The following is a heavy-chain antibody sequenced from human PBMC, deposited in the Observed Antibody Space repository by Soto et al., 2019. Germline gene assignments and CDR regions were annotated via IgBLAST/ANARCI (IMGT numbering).Heavy chain of an antibody. CDR1: GGSISSGDYY. J-gene: IGHJ6*02. Sequence: PSETLSLTCTVSGGSISSGDYYWSWIRQPPGKGLEWIGYIYYSGSTYYNPSLKSRVTISVDTSKNQFSLKLSSVTAADTAVYYCARELNSNYVPRYYYYYGMDVWGQGTTVTVSS. CDR3: ARELNSNYVPRYYYYYGMDV. CDR2: IYYSGST. D-gene: IGHD4-4*01. V-gene: IGHV4-30-4*01.